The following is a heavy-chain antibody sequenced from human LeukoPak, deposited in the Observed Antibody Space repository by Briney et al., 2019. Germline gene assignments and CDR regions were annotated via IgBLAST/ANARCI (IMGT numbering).Heavy chain of an antibody. J-gene: IGHJ5*02. CDR2: MSVSGGST. V-gene: IGHV3-23*01. CDR1: GFTFSSYA. CDR3: AKDRPIVVVAAAMGS. Sequence: SEGSLRLSCAPSGFTFSSYAISWVRQAPGKGLEWVSAMSVSGGSTYYADSVKARFTISRDNSKNTLYLQMNSLRAEDTDVYYCAKDRPIVVVAAAMGSWGQGTLVTVSS. D-gene: IGHD2-2*01.